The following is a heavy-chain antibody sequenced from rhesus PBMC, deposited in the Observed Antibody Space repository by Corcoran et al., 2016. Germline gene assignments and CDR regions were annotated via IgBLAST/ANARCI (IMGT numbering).Heavy chain of an antibody. CDR1: GASLTSSW. CDR2: LADNSDFT. J-gene: IGHJ4*01. D-gene: IGHD5-24*01. CDR3: ARELAGGRSDS. Sequence: QVQLQESGPGLVKPSETMSLTCDVSGASLTSSWWTWIRQSPGKGLEWIGELADNSDFTSYNPSLKSRVTISKDASKKQFFLKLTSVTVADTAVYYCARELAGGRSDSWGQGLLVTVSS. V-gene: IGHV4-80*01.